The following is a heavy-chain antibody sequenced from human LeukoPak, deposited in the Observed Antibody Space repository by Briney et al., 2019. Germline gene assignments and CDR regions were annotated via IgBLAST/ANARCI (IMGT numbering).Heavy chain of an antibody. CDR1: GCSISGSTFY. D-gene: IGHD3-22*01. J-gene: IGHJ4*02. CDR3: VTYYYGSSAPKRNY. Sequence: SETLSLTCTVFGCSISGSTFYWAWIRQPPGKGLEWIGNIHYTGTTYYNPSLKSRVTISVDTSKNQFSLKLSSVTAADTAVYYCVTYYYGSSAPKRNYWGQGILVTVSS. V-gene: IGHV4-39*01. CDR2: IHYTGTT.